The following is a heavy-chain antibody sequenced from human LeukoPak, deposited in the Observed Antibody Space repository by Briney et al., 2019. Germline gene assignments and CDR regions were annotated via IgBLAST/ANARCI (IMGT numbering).Heavy chain of an antibody. J-gene: IGHJ6*03. V-gene: IGHV4-39*01. CDR2: VYQSGTT. CDR3: ARHRQDLYYYMGV. Sequence: SETLSLTCSVSGGSITSLSSDWGWIRQSPGKGLEWIGTVYQSGTTYYNPSLETRVTISIDTSKSQFSLRLNSLTAADTAVYYCARHRQDLYYYMGVWGRGTTVTVSS. CDR1: GGSITSLSSD. D-gene: IGHD2-15*01.